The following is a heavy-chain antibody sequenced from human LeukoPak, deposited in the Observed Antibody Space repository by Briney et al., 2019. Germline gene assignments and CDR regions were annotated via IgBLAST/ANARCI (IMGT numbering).Heavy chain of an antibody. V-gene: IGHV3-7*03. J-gene: IGHJ4*02. Sequence: GGSLRLSCAASGFTFSSYWMSWVRQAPGKGLEWVANIKQDGSEKYYVDSVKGRFTISRDNAKNSLYLQMNSLRAEDTAVYYCAKAETSYGSGSYYKSWGQGTLVTVSS. CDR2: IKQDGSEK. D-gene: IGHD3-10*01. CDR3: AKAETSYGSGSYYKS. CDR1: GFTFSSYW.